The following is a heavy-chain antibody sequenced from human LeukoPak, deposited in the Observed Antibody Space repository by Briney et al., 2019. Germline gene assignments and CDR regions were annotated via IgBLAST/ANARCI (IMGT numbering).Heavy chain of an antibody. CDR2: INPSGGGT. CDR1: GYTFTSYY. CDR3: ATVAVVAATTTYYYMDV. D-gene: IGHD2-15*01. J-gene: IGHJ6*03. Sequence: GASVKVSCKASGYTFTSYYMHWVRQAPGQGLEWMGIINPSGGGTSYAQKFQGRVTMTEDTSTDTAYMELSSLRSEDTAVYYCATVAVVAATTTYYYMDVWGKGTTVTVSS. V-gene: IGHV1-46*01.